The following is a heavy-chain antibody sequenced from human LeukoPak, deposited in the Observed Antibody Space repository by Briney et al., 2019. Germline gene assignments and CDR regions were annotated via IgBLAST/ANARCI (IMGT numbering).Heavy chain of an antibody. V-gene: IGHV3-21*01. Sequence: GGSLRLSCAASGFTFRTYSMNWVRQASGKGLKWVSSISSSSNDIYYADSVKGRFTISRDNAKNSLYLQLNSLRADDTAIYYCARDVDYGGYWGQGTLVTVSS. CDR2: ISSSSNDI. D-gene: IGHD2-21*01. CDR1: GFTFRTYS. J-gene: IGHJ4*02. CDR3: ARDVDYGGY.